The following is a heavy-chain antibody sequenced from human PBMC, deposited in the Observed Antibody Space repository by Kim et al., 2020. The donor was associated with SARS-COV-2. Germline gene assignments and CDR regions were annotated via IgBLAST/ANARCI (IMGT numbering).Heavy chain of an antibody. CDR1: GGSISSSSYY. V-gene: IGHV4-39*07. CDR2: IYYSGST. Sequence: SETLSLTCTVSGGSISSSSYYWGWIRQPPGKGLEWIGSIYYSGSTYYNPSLKSRVTISVDTSKNQFSLKLSSVTAADTAVYYCARDIETVEMATITGDA. CDR3: ARDIETVEMATITGDA. D-gene: IGHD5-12*01. J-gene: IGHJ3*01.